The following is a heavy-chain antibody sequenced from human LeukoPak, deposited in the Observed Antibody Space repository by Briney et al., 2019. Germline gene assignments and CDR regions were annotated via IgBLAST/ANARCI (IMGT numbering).Heavy chain of an antibody. V-gene: IGHV1-18*01. CDR3: ARRRYYDFWSGYYAFDI. CDR2: ICAYNDNT. D-gene: IGHD3-3*01. Sequence: ASVKVSCMASVYTFTRYGISWVRQAPGQGREWMGWICAYNDNTNYAQKLQGRVTMTTDTSTSTAYMELRRLSSDDTAVYDCARRRYYDFWSGYYAFDIWGQGTMVTVSS. CDR1: VYTFTRYG. J-gene: IGHJ3*02.